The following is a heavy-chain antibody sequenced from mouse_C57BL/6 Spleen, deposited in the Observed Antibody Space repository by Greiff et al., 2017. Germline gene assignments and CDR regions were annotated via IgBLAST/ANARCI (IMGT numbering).Heavy chain of an antibody. J-gene: IGHJ4*01. CDR3: ARYNYSNCVEAMDY. V-gene: IGHV1-42*01. CDR1: GYSFTGYY. D-gene: IGHD2-5*01. Sequence: EVQLQQSGPELVKPGASVKISCKASGYSFTGYYMNWVKQSPEKSLEWIGEINPSTGGTTYNQKFKAKATLTVDKSSSTAYMQLKSLTSEDSAVYYCARYNYSNCVEAMDYWGQGTSVTVSA. CDR2: INPSTGGT.